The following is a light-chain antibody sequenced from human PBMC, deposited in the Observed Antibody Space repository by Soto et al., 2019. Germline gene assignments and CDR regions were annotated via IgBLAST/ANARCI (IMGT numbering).Light chain of an antibody. J-gene: IGKJ1*01. V-gene: IGKV1-5*03. CDR2: KAS. Sequence: DIQMTQSPSTLSGSVGDRVTITCRASQTISSWLAWYQQKPGKAPKLLIYKASTLKSGVPSRFSGSGSGTEFTLTISSLQSEDFAVYYCQQYKNGWTFGQGTKVDI. CDR3: QQYKNGWT. CDR1: QTISSW.